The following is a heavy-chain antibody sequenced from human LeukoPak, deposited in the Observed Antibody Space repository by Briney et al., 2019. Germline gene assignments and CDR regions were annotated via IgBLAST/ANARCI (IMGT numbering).Heavy chain of an antibody. CDR1: GFTFSSYA. D-gene: IGHD3-22*01. V-gene: IGHV3-23*01. J-gene: IGHJ4*02. CDR3: ANPPLYYYDSSGYPNTVFDY. Sequence: GGSLRLSCAASGFTFSSYAMSWVRQAPGKGLEWVSAISGSGGSTYYADSVKGRFAISRDNSKNTLYLQMNSLRAEDTAVYYCANPPLYYYDSSGYPNTVFDYWGQGTLVTVSS. CDR2: ISGSGGST.